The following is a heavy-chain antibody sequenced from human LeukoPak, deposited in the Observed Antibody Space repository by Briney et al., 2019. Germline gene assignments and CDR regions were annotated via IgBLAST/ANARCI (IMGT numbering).Heavy chain of an antibody. CDR1: GGTFSSYA. CDR3: AREEVYGEYDY. V-gene: IGHV1-69*01. D-gene: IGHD2-8*01. J-gene: IGHJ4*02. CDR2: IIPIFGTA. Sequence: GASVRVSCKASGGTFSSYAISWVRQAPGQGLEWMGGIIPIFGTANYAQKFQGRVTITADESTSTAYMELSSLRSEDTAVYYCAREEVYGEYDYWGQGTLVTVSS.